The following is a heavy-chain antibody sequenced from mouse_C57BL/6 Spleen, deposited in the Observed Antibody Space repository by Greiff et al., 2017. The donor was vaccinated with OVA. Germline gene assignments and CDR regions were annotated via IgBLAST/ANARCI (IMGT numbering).Heavy chain of an antibody. Sequence: DVMLVESGGGLVKPGGSLKLSCAASGFTFSDYGMHWVRQAPEQGLEWVAYISSGSSTIYYADTVKGRFTIYRDNAKNTLFLQMTSLRSEDTAMYYCARRDYDAMDDWGQGTSVTVSS. CDR1: GFTFSDYG. J-gene: IGHJ4*01. CDR2: ISSGSSTI. CDR3: ARRDYDAMDD. V-gene: IGHV5-17*01.